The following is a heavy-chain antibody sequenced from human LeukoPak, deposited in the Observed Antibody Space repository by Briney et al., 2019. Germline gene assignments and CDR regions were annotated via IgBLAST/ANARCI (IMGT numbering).Heavy chain of an antibody. CDR1: GYSISSGYY. CDR2: IYHSGST. CDR3: ARVSPAMVRGSPDLDYYYYMDV. J-gene: IGHJ6*03. D-gene: IGHD3-10*01. Sequence: PSETLSLTCTVSGYSISSGYYWGWIRQPPGKGLEWIGSIYHSGSTYYNPSLKSRVTISVDTSKNQFSLKLSSVTAADTAVYYCARVSPAMVRGSPDLDYYYYMDVWGKGTTVTVSS. V-gene: IGHV4-38-2*02.